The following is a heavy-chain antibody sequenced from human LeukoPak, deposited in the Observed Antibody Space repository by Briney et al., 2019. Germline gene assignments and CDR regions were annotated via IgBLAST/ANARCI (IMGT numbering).Heavy chain of an antibody. CDR1: GFTFRNAW. CDR2: IESRTDGGTT. D-gene: IGHD3-10*01. J-gene: IGHJ4*02. Sequence: PGGSLRLSCAASGFTFRNAWMTWVRQAPGKGLEWVGRIESRTDGGTTDYAAPVKGRFTISRDDSKNTLYLEMNSLKTEDTAVYYCTTRGSDSGCPFFWGQGTLVTVSS. CDR3: TTRGSDSGCPFF. V-gene: IGHV3-15*04.